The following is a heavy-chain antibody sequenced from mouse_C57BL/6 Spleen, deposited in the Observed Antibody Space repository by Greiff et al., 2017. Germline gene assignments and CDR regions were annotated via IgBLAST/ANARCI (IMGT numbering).Heavy chain of an antibody. J-gene: IGHJ4*01. CDR2: IWGGGST. CDR1: GFSLTSSG. CDR3: SKHGGDYYGSSYEGYYAMDY. Sequence: VHLVESGPGLVAPSQSLSITCTVSGFSLTSSGVDWVRQPPGKGLEWLGVIWGGGSTNYNSALMSRLSISKDNSKSQVFLKMNSLQTDDTARYYCSKHGGDYYGSSYEGYYAMDYWGQGPSVTVSS. V-gene: IGHV2-9*01. D-gene: IGHD1-1*01.